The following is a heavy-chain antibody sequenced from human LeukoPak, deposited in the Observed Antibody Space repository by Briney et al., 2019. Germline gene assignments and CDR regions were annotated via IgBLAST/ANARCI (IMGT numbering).Heavy chain of an antibody. CDR1: GFTFSHYS. CDR2: IRLTGSYI. J-gene: IGHJ4*02. Sequence: GGSLRLSCVASGFTFSHYSMNWVRQAPGKGLEWVSSIRLTGSYIYYADSVKGRFTISRDDAKNLLSLQMISLRAEDTAVYYCTRAGPLRDGYNSDYWGQGTLVTVSS. D-gene: IGHD5-24*01. CDR3: TRAGPLRDGYNSDY. V-gene: IGHV3-21*01.